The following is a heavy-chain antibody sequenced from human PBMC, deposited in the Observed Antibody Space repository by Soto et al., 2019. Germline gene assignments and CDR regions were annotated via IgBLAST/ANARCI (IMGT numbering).Heavy chain of an antibody. Sequence: QVQLVESGGGVVQPGRSLRLSCAASGFTFSSYGMHWVRQAPGKGLEWVAVISYDGSNKYYADSVKGRFTISRDNSKNTLYLQMNSLRAEDTAVYYCANIGDSSGIDYWGQGTLATVSS. CDR3: ANIGDSSGIDY. V-gene: IGHV3-30*18. D-gene: IGHD3-22*01. CDR1: GFTFSSYG. CDR2: ISYDGSNK. J-gene: IGHJ4*02.